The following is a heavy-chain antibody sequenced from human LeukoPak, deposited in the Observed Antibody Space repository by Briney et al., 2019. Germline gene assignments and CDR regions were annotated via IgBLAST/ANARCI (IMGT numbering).Heavy chain of an antibody. J-gene: IGHJ4*02. CDR1: GDSISSYD. CDR2: ISYNGNT. CDR3: ARLGDPIVLFDY. D-gene: IGHD2-21*02. V-gene: IGHV4-59*12. Sequence: SETLSLTCTVSGDSISSYDWSWIRQPPGQGLQWLAYISYNGNTKTNPSLKSRVTISRDTSKNQFSLKLTSVTAADTAVYYCARLGDPIVLFDYWGQGTLVTVSS.